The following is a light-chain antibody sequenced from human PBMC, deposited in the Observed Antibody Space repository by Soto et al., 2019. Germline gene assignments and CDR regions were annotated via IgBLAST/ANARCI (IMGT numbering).Light chain of an antibody. CDR2: SNN. V-gene: IGLV1-44*01. CDR3: AAWDDSLNGYV. J-gene: IGLJ1*01. CDR1: SSNIGSNT. Sequence: QSVLTQPPPASGTPGQRVTISCSGKSSNIGSNTVNWYQQLPGTAPKLLIYSNNQRPSGVPDRFSGSKSGTSASLAISGLQSEDEADYYCAAWDDSLNGYVFGTGTKVTVL.